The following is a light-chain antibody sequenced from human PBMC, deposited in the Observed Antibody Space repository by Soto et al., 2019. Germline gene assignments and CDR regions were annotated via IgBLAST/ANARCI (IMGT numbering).Light chain of an antibody. J-gene: IGLJ2*01. CDR3: CSYAGSSTLV. V-gene: IGLV2-23*02. CDR1: SGDVGAHNL. CDR2: EVS. Sequence: QSVLTQPASVSGSPGQSINLSCTGTSGDVGAHNLVSWYQQHPGKAPKLIIYEVSKRPSGVSNRFSGSKSDNTASLTISGLQAEDEADYHCCSYAGSSTLVFGGGTKLTVL.